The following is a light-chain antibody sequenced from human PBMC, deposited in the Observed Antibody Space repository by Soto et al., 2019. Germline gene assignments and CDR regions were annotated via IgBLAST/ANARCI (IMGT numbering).Light chain of an antibody. Sequence: MVMTQSPATLSVSPGERVTLSCRASQSVRNNLVWYQQRPGQAPRLLIYGASSRATGIPARFRGSGSGTEFTLTISSLQSEDFAVYYCQHYNNWPPWTFGQGPRWIS. J-gene: IGKJ1*01. V-gene: IGKV3-15*01. CDR2: GAS. CDR1: QSVRNN. CDR3: QHYNNWPPWT.